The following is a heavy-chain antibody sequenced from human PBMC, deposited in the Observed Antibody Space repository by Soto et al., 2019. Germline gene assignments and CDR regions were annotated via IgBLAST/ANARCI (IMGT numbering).Heavy chain of an antibody. CDR1: GGSISSGGYY. D-gene: IGHD6-13*01. V-gene: IGHV4-31*03. CDR3: ARVIAVGLYSSKGFYYFDY. CDR2: IYYSGST. Sequence: PSETLSLTCTVSGGSISSGGYYWSWIRQHPGKGLEWIGYIYYSGSTYYNPSLKSRVTISVDTSKNQFSLKLSSVTAADTAVYYCARVIAVGLYSSKGFYYFDYWGQGTLITVSS. J-gene: IGHJ4*02.